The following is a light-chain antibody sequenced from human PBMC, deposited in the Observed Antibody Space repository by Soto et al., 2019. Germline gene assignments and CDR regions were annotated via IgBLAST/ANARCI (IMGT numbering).Light chain of an antibody. J-gene: IGKJ2*01. CDR2: DAS. Sequence: EIVLTQSPATLSLSPGERATLSCRASQSVYSYLAWYQQKPGQAPRLLIYDASNSATGIPARFSGSGSGTDFTLTISSLEPEDFAVYYCQQCNNWPYTFGQGTKLEIK. V-gene: IGKV3-11*01. CDR3: QQCNNWPYT. CDR1: QSVYSY.